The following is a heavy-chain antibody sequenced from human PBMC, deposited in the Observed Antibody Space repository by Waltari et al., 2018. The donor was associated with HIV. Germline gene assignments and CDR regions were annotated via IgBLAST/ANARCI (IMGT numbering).Heavy chain of an antibody. CDR2: IYHSGST. V-gene: IGHV4-30-2*01. CDR3: AREIGYCSSTSCYTGNWFDP. D-gene: IGHD2-2*02. Sequence: QLQLQESGSGLVKPSQTLSLTCAVSGGSISSGGYSWSWIRQPPGQGLEWIGYIYHSGSTYYNPSLKSRVTISVDRSKNQFSLKLSSVTAADTAVYYCAREIGYCSSTSCYTGNWFDPWGQGTLVTVSS. CDR1: GGSISSGGYS. J-gene: IGHJ5*02.